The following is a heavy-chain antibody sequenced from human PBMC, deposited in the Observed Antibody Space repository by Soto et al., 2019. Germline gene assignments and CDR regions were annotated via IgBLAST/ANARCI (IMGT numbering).Heavy chain of an antibody. V-gene: IGHV3-23*01. CDR1: GFTFSNQG. J-gene: IGHJ4*02. Sequence: GGSLRLSCAASGFTFSNQGLSWVRQATEKGLEWVSGISGSGGSTYYADSVKGRFTIFRDNTENTLYLQMNSLRAEDSAVYYCAKDHSSTAPYYFNYWGQGTLGTVSS. CDR3: AKDHSSTAPYYFNY. CDR2: ISGSGGST. D-gene: IGHD2-2*01.